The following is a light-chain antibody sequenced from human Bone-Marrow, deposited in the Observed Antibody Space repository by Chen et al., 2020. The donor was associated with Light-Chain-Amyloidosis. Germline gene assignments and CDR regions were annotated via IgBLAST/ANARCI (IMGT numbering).Light chain of an antibody. CDR1: QTISSNY. Sequence: EIVFTQSPGTLSLSPGEGANLSCRASQTISSNYLTWYQQKFGQAPRLLIYGSSSRATGTPDRFTGSGSGTDCTLTINRLEPEDFAMYYCQQYGTSPHTFGGGTKVEIK. CDR2: GSS. J-gene: IGKJ4*01. CDR3: QQYGTSPHT. V-gene: IGKV3-20*01.